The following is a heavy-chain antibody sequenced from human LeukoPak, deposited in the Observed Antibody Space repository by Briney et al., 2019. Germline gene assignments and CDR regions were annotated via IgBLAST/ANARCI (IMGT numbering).Heavy chain of an antibody. Sequence: KTSETLSLTCAVYGGSFSGYYWSWIRQPPGKGLEWIGEINHSGSTNYNPSLKSRVTISVDTSKNQFSLKLSSVTAADTGVYYCARSPEDVWGKGTTVTVSS. J-gene: IGHJ6*04. CDR2: INHSGST. CDR1: GGSFSGYY. V-gene: IGHV4-34*01. CDR3: ARSPEDV.